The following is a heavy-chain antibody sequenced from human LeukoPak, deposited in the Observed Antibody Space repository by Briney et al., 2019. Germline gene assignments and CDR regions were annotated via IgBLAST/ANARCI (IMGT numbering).Heavy chain of an antibody. Sequence: ASVKVSCKASGYTFTGYHVHWVRQAPGQGLEWMGRINPYSGDTNFAQKFQGRVTMTRDTSITTAYMDLSSLTPDDTAVYFCARDQGSLTRSWYTGYWGQGTQVTVSS. J-gene: IGHJ4*02. D-gene: IGHD6-13*01. CDR3: ARDQGSLTRSWYTGY. CDR2: INPYSGDT. CDR1: GYTFTGYH. V-gene: IGHV1-2*06.